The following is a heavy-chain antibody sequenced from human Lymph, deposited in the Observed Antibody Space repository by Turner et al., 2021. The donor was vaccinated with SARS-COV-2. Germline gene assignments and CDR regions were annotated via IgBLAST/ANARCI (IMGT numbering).Heavy chain of an antibody. D-gene: IGHD3-16*01. J-gene: IGHJ5*02. CDR2: IIPILGIA. CDR3: ARGRLDSFGEGYYSWFDP. Sequence: QVQLVQSGAEVKKPGSSVTVSCKASGGTFSSYAINWVRQAPGQGLEWMGRIIPILGIANYAQKFQGRVTITAGKSTSTAYMELSSLRSEDTAVYYCARGRLDSFGEGYYSWFDPWGQGTLVTVSS. V-gene: IGHV1-69*04. CDR1: GGTFSSYA.